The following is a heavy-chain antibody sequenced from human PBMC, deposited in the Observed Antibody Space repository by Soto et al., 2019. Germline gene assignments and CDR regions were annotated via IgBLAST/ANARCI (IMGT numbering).Heavy chain of an antibody. V-gene: IGHV1-2*04. CDR1: GYTFTGNY. D-gene: IGHD3-16*02. J-gene: IGHJ4*02. CDR2: INVNSGGT. CDR3: ARGDKLSLYPHLEY. Sequence: QVQLVQSGAEVKKPGASVKVSCKASGYTFTGNYMHWVRQAPGQGFEWMGWINVNSGGTKYAQKFQGWVTMTRDTSISTAYMELSRLRSDDTAVYYCARGDKLSLYPHLEYWGQGTLVTVSS.